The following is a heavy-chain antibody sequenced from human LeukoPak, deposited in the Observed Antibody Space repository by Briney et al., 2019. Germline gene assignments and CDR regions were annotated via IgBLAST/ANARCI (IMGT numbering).Heavy chain of an antibody. J-gene: IGHJ4*02. CDR2: ITASGTAM. Sequence: GGSLRLSCAASGFTFSSYSMNWVRQAPGKGLEWVSRITASGTAMFYAGSVKGRFTISRDNAKNSLYLQMNSLRDEDTAVYYCASSGSYRFDYWGQGTLVTVSS. D-gene: IGHD1-26*01. V-gene: IGHV3-48*02. CDR3: ASSGSYRFDY. CDR1: GFTFSSYS.